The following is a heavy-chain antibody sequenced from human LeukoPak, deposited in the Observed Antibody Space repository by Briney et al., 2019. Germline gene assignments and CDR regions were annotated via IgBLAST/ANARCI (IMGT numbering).Heavy chain of an antibody. CDR3: ARERGYSYGRGNYMDV. D-gene: IGHD5-18*01. J-gene: IGHJ6*03. CDR1: GYTFTSYA. Sequence: GASVKVSCKASGYTFTSYAMHWVRQAPGQRLEWMGWINAGNGNTKYSQEFQGRVTITRDTSASTAYMELSSLRSEDMAVYYCARERGYSYGRGNYMDVWGKGTTVTVSS. V-gene: IGHV1-3*03. CDR2: INAGNGNT.